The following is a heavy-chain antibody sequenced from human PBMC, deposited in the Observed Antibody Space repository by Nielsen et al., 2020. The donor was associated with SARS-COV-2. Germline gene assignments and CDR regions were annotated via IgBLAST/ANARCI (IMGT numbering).Heavy chain of an antibody. V-gene: IGHV1-18*01. CDR3: ARDESGYCSSTSCYELAFDI. CDR2: INPNSGDT. J-gene: IGHJ3*02. Sequence: WVRQAPGQGLEWMGRINPNSGDTNYAQKFQSRVTVTIDTSTSTAYMELRSLRSDDTAVYYCARDESGYCSSTSCYELAFDIWGQGTMVTVSS. D-gene: IGHD2-2*01.